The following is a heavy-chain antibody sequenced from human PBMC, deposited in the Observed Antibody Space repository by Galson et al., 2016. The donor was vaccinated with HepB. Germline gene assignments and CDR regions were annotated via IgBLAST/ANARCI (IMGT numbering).Heavy chain of an antibody. CDR2: IHTDTGAT. V-gene: IGHV1-2*06. CDR3: ARIFGHSSGWSSLENIENVFDY. CDR1: GYTFTGYY. D-gene: IGHD6-19*01. J-gene: IGHJ4*02. Sequence: SVKVSCKASGYTFTGYYMHWVRQAPGQGLEWIGRIHTDTGATIYAQKFQGRVTMTRDTSISTAYMELSRLRSDDTAVYYCARIFGHSSGWSSLENIENVFDYWGQGTLVTVSS.